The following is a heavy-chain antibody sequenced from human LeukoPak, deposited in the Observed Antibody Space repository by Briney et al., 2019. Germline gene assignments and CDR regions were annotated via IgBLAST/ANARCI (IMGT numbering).Heavy chain of an antibody. CDR3: ASPQYSSSWYYFDY. V-gene: IGHV3-21*01. D-gene: IGHD6-13*01. Sequence: PGGSLRLSCVASGFTFSSYSMNWVRQAPGKGLEWVSSISSSSSYIYYADSVKGRFTISRDNAKNSLYLQMNSLRAGDTAVYYCASPQYSSSWYYFDYWGQGTLVTVSP. CDR1: GFTFSSYS. J-gene: IGHJ4*02. CDR2: ISSSSSYI.